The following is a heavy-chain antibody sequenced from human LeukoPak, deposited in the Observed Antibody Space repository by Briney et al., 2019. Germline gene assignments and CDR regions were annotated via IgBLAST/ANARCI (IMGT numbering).Heavy chain of an antibody. CDR1: RYNFPSLS. CDR3: AKVPRGVAVTAGFDY. D-gene: IGHD2-21*02. V-gene: IGHV5-51*01. Sequence: GESLKIYSNGSRYNFPSLSTGWVRHVPGQGLEWMGIIYPADSDTRYSPSIQGQVTFSVAMSIRTAYLQWNSLRPSDSGMDFCAKVPRGVAVTAGFDYWGQGARVTVSS. J-gene: IGHJ4*02. CDR2: IYPADSDT.